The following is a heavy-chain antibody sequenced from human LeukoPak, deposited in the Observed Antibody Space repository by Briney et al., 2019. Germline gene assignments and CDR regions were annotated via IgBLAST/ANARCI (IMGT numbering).Heavy chain of an antibody. V-gene: IGHV3-23*01. J-gene: IGHJ4*02. CDR3: AKCAHPSDYGGNISPLDY. CDR1: GFTFSDYG. Sequence: PGGSLRLSCAASGFTFSDYGMTWVRQAPGKGLEWVSTISDGGSITYYADSVKGRFTISRDNSKNTLYLQMNSLRAEDTAVYYCAKCAHPSDYGGNISPLDYWGQGTLVTVSS. D-gene: IGHD4-23*01. CDR2: ISDGGSIT.